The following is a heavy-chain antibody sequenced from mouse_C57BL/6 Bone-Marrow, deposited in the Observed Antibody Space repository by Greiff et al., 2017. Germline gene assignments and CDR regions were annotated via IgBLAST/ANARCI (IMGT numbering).Heavy chain of an antibody. CDR2: IYPGDGDT. V-gene: IGHV1-82*01. D-gene: IGHD1-1*01. Sequence: VQLQQSGPELVKPGASVKISCKASGYAFSSSWMNWVKQRPGQGLEWIGRIYPGDGDTNYNGKFKGKATLTADKSSSTAYMQLSSLTSEDSAVDYCARSLYYGSRYFAMGCWGQGTTVSVAT. CDR3: ARSLYYGSRYFAMGC. CDR1: GYAFSSSW. J-gene: IGHJ4*01.